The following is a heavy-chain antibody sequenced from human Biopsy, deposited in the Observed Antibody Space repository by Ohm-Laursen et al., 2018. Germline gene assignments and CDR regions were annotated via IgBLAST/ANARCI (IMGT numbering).Heavy chain of an antibody. J-gene: IGHJ1*01. D-gene: IGHD3-9*01. CDR1: GGTFSNYG. CDR2: NIPILGTR. CDR3: ATKLTGYFHH. Sequence: GASVKVSCKVPGGTFSNYGVNWVRQAPGQGLEWLGGNIPILGTRNYAQKFQDRVTVAADTSTSTATMELRSLRSDDTAVYYCATKLTGYFHHWGQGTLVIVSS. V-gene: IGHV1-69*06.